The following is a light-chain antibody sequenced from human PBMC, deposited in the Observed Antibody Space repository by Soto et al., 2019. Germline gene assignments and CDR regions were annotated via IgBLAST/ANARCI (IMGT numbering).Light chain of an antibody. CDR3: CSYTTSNTRQIV. V-gene: IGLV2-14*03. CDR2: DVS. J-gene: IGLJ1*01. Sequence: QSVLTQPASVSGSPGQSITISCTGTSSDVGGYNYASWYRQHPGKAPKFMIYDVSSRPSGVSNRFSGSKSGNTASLTISGLQAEDEADYYCCSYTTSNTRQIVFGTGTKVTVL. CDR1: SSDVGGYNY.